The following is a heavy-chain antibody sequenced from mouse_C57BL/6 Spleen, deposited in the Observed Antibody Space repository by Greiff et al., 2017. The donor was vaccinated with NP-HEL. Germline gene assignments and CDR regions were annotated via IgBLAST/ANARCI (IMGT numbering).Heavy chain of an antibody. CDR3: ARYYGSSYYFDY. CDR2: IYPGSGNT. V-gene: IGHV1-76*01. CDR1: GYTFTDYY. D-gene: IGHD1-1*01. Sequence: QVQLQQSGAELVRPGASVKLSCKASGYTFTDYYINWVKQRPGQGLEWIARIYPGSGNTYYNEKFKGKATLTAEKSSSTAYMQLSSLTSEDSAVYFCARYYGSSYYFDYWGKGTTLTVAS. J-gene: IGHJ2*01.